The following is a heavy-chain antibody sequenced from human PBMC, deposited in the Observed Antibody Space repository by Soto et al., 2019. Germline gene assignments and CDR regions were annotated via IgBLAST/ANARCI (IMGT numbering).Heavy chain of an antibody. CDR1: GGTFSSYA. J-gene: IGHJ4*02. CDR3: ARGGYSYGPFDY. Sequence: QVQLVQSGAEVKKPGSSVKVSCKASGGTFSSYAISWVRQAPGQGLEWMGGIIPIFGTANYAQKFQGRGPITADEAMSTGYMELSSLRSEDTAVYYCARGGYSYGPFDYWGQGTLVTVSS. CDR2: IIPIFGTA. V-gene: IGHV1-69*01. D-gene: IGHD5-18*01.